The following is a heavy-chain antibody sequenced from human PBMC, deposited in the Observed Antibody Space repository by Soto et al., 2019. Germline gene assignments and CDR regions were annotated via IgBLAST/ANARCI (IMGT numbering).Heavy chain of an antibody. CDR2: IVVGSGNT. CDR1: GYTFASYY. Sequence: SVKVSCKASGYTFASYYRHWVRQAPGQGLEWIGWIVVGSGNTNYAQKFQERVTITRDMSTSTVYMELSSLRSEDTAVYYCAAVWNFWSGYYNFDYWGQGTLVTVSS. J-gene: IGHJ4*02. V-gene: IGHV1-58*02. D-gene: IGHD3-3*01. CDR3: AAVWNFWSGYYNFDY.